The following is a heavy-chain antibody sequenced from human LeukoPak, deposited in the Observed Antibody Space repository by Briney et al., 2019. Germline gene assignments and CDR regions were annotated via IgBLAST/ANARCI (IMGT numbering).Heavy chain of an antibody. J-gene: IGHJ6*02. Sequence: GGALSLSCVASGFTSTSYLMHWVRQALGKGVGRVSRINRVVRSTICADCVKGRLAKSRNNNKNTLYLQMNSLRDEDTAVYYCARDSSSGWYYVGSVYYYYGMDVWGRGTRPPVPS. D-gene: IGHD6-19*01. CDR2: INRVVRST. CDR1: GFTSTSYL. V-gene: IGHV3-74*01. CDR3: ARDSSSGWYYVGSVYYYYGMDV.